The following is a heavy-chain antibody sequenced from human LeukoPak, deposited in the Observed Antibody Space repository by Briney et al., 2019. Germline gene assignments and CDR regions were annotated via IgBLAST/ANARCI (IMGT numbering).Heavy chain of an antibody. V-gene: IGHV3-11*04. D-gene: IGHD1-1*01. CDR1: GFTFTDYY. J-gene: IGHJ4*02. Sequence: KSGGSLRLSCAASGFTFTDYYMSWIRQAPGKGLEWVSYISSTGSTIYYADSVKGRFTVSRDNAKNSLFLQMNSLRAEDTAIYYCARSLTTLTYEGYWGQGTLVTVSS. CDR2: ISSTGSTI. CDR3: ARSLTTLTYEGY.